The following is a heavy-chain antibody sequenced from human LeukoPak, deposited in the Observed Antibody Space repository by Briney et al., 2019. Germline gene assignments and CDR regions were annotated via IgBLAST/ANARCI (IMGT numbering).Heavy chain of an antibody. V-gene: IGHV4-61*02. J-gene: IGHJ5*02. Sequence: PSQTLSLTCTVSGDSITSDNFYWSWTRQPAGKGLEWIGRISTSGSTNYNPSLKSRVTMSVDTSKNQFSLKLSSVTAADTAVYYCARDEDGYYGLRPWGQGTLVTVSS. CDR2: ISTSGST. CDR3: ARDEDGYYGLRP. CDR1: GDSITSDNFY. D-gene: IGHD3-10*01.